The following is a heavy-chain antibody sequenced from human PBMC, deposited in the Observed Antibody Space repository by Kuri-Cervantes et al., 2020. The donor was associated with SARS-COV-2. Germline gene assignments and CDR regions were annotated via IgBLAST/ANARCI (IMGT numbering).Heavy chain of an antibody. CDR2: IGTAGDP. J-gene: IGHJ6*02. Sequence: GGSLRLSCAASGFTFSSYDMHWVRQATGKGLEWVSAIGTAGDPYYPGSVKGRFTVSRENAKNSLYLQMNSLRAGDTAVYYCAKGRSVVVTPFAWGPKLTYYYHGVDVWGQGTAVTVSS. CDR3: AKGRSVVVTPFAWGPKLTYYYHGVDV. D-gene: IGHD2-21*01. V-gene: IGHV3-13*05. CDR1: GFTFSSYD.